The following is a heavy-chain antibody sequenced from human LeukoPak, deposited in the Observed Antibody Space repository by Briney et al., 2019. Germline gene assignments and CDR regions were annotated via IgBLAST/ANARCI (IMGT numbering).Heavy chain of an antibody. CDR1: GYTFTSYG. J-gene: IGHJ4*02. CDR2: ISAYNGNT. D-gene: IGHD3-16*02. CDR3: ARDADMITFGGVIVIPDY. V-gene: IGHV1-18*01. Sequence: GASVTVSCKASGYTFTSYGISWVRQAPGQGLEWMGWISAYNGNTNYAQKLQGRVTMTTDTSTSTAYMELRSLRSDDTAVYYCARDADMITFGGVIVIPDYWGQGTLVTVSS.